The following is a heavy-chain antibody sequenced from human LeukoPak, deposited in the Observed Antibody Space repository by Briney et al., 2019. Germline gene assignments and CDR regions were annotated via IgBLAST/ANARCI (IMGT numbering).Heavy chain of an antibody. CDR1: GFTFSIYA. D-gene: IGHD3-22*01. CDR2: ISGSGGTA. Sequence: GGSLRLSCAASGFTFSIYAMSWVRQAPGKGLEWVSAISGSGGTAYYADSVKGRFTISRDNSKNTLYLQMNSLRAEDTAVYYCAKKGYYDGSGYYMYYFDHWGQETLVIVSS. CDR3: AKKGYYDGSGYYMYYFDH. J-gene: IGHJ4*02. V-gene: IGHV3-23*01.